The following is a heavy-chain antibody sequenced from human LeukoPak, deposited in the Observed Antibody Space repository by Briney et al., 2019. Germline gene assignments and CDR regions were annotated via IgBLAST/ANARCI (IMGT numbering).Heavy chain of an antibody. CDR3: AKDVVSHGTYFDY. J-gene: IGHJ4*02. CDR2: ISSSSSYI. CDR1: GFTFSSYS. V-gene: IGHV3-21*01. Sequence: PGGSLRLSCAASGFTFSSYSMNWVRQAPGKGLEWVSSISSSSSYIYYADSVKGRFTISRDNAKNSLYLQMNSLRAEDTAVYYCAKDVVSHGTYFDYWGQGTLVTVSS. D-gene: IGHD5-18*01.